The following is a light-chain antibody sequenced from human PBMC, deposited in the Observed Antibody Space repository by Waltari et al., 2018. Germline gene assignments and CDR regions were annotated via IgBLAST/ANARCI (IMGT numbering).Light chain of an antibody. J-gene: IGKJ5*01. CDR3: QQYDHMPIT. CDR1: QDIANY. CDR2: DAS. Sequence: DTQMTQSPPSLSASVGDRVTITCQASQDIANYLGWYQKKPGKAPKPLIYDASTLATGVPSRFSGRGSGTDLTLIITGLQPEDVATYYCQQYDHMPITFGQGTRAEIE. V-gene: IGKV1-33*01.